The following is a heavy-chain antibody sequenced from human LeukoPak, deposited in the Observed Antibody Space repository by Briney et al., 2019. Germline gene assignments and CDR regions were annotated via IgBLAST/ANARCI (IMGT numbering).Heavy chain of an antibody. D-gene: IGHD3-22*01. CDR1: GYTFTSYG. CDR2: ISAHNGNI. V-gene: IGHV1-18*01. CDR3: ARDFYYDSSGYSGLIGY. Sequence: ASVKVSCKTSGYTFTSYGISWVRQAPGQGLEWMGWISAHNGNINYAHNLQGRVTMTTDTSTDTAYMDLRSLRSDDTAVYYCARDFYYDSSGYSGLIGYWGQGTLVTVSS. J-gene: IGHJ4*02.